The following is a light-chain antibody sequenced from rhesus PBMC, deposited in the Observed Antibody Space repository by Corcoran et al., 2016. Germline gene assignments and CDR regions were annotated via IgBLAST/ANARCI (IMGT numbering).Light chain of an antibody. CDR1: QGISSY. CDR2: DAS. J-gene: IGKJ4*01. V-gene: IGKV1-38*01. CDR3: QQRNSYPLT. Sequence: DIQLTQSPSSLSASVGDRVTITCRASQGISSYLAWYQQKPGKAPKLLIYDASNLQSGVPSRFSGGGSGTEFTLTISSLQPEDFAVYYCQQRNSYPLTFGGGTKVELK.